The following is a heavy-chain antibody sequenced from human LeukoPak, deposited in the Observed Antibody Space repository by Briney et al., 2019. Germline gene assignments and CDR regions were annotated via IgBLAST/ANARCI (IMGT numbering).Heavy chain of an antibody. Sequence: KPGGSLRLSCAASGFTFSDYYMSWIRQAPGKGLEWVSYISSSGSTIYYADSVKGRFTISRDNAKNSLYLQMNSLRAEDTAVYYCAKGPEPGFDLGYSAPFDYWSQGTLVTVSS. CDR1: GFTFSDYY. J-gene: IGHJ4*02. CDR2: ISSSGSTI. V-gene: IGHV3-11*01. D-gene: IGHD3-22*01. CDR3: AKGPEPGFDLGYSAPFDY.